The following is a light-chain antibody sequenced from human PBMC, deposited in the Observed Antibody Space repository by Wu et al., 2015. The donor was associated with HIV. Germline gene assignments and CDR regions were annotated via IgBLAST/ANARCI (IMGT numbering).Light chain of an antibody. V-gene: IGKV1-5*03. CDR3: QQYSSYQNS. J-gene: IGKJ2*03. CDR2: KAS. CDR1: QSISTY. Sequence: DIQVTQSPSSLSASVGDRVTITCRASQSISTYFNWYQQKPGKPPKLLIYKASTLESGVPSRFSGRGSGTEFTLSISSLQPDDFATYYCQQYSSYQNSFGQGTKLEI.